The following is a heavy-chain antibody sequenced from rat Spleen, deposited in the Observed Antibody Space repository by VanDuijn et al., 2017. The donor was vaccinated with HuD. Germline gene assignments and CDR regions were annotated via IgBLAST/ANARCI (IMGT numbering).Heavy chain of an antibody. V-gene: IGHV5-27*01. Sequence: EVQLVESDGGLVQPGRSLKLSCATSGFTFSDYYMAWVRQAPTKGLEWVAYISTAGGNTYYRDSVKGRFTISRDNAKSTLYLQMDRLRSEDTATYYCATENWDPYYWYFDFWGPGTMVTVSS. CDR2: ISTAGGNT. D-gene: IGHD5-1*01. CDR1: GFTFSDYY. CDR3: ATENWDPYYWYFDF. J-gene: IGHJ1*01.